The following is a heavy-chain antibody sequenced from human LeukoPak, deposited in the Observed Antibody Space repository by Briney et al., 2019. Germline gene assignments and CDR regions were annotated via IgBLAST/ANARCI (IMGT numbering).Heavy chain of an antibody. V-gene: IGHV1-2*02. CDR2: INPNSGGT. Sequence: ASVKVSCKASGCTFTGYYMHWVRQAPGQGLEWMGWINPNSGGTNYAQKFQGRVTMTRDTSISTAYMELSRLRSDDTAVYYCARGDQAYCGGDCYSSGFQHWGQGTLVTVSS. CDR3: ARGDQAYCGGDCYSSGFQH. CDR1: GCTFTGYY. D-gene: IGHD2-21*02. J-gene: IGHJ1*01.